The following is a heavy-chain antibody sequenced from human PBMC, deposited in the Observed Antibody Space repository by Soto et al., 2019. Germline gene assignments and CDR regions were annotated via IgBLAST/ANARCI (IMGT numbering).Heavy chain of an antibody. CDR3: ARRGPMAAWYFDL. V-gene: IGHV1-69*02. D-gene: IGHD2-15*01. CDR1: GGTFSSYT. Sequence: QVQLVQSGAEVKKPGSSVKVSYKASGGTFSSYTISWVRQAPGQGLEWMGRIIPILGIANYAQKFQGRVTITADKSTSTAYMELSSLRSEDTAVYYCARRGPMAAWYFDLWGRGTLVTVSS. J-gene: IGHJ2*01. CDR2: IIPILGIA.